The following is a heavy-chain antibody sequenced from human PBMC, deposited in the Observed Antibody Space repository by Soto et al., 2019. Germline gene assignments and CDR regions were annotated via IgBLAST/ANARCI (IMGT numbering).Heavy chain of an antibody. CDR3: ARPSSGWHSPYYFDY. Sequence: QVQLVESGGGVVQPGRSLRLSCAASGFTFSSYGMHWVRQAPGKGLEWVAVIWYDGSNKYYADSVKGRFTISRDNSKNTLYLQMNSMRAEDTAVYYCARPSSGWHSPYYFDYWGQGTLVTVSS. CDR2: IWYDGSNK. J-gene: IGHJ4*02. D-gene: IGHD6-19*01. CDR1: GFTFSSYG. V-gene: IGHV3-33*01.